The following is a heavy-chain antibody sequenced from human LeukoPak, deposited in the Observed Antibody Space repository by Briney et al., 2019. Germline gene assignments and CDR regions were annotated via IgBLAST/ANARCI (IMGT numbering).Heavy chain of an antibody. D-gene: IGHD6-19*01. CDR3: AREVFGWYSFDY. Sequence: PSETLSLTCAVYGGSFSGYYWSWIRQPPGKGLEWIGEINHSGSTNYNPSLKSRVTISVDTSKNRFSLKLSSVTAADTAVYYCAREVFGWYSFDYWGQGTLVTVSS. CDR1: GGSFSGYY. J-gene: IGHJ4*02. CDR2: INHSGST. V-gene: IGHV4-34*01.